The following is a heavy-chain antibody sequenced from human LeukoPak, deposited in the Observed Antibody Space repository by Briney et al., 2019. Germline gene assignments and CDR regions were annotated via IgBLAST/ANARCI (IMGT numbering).Heavy chain of an antibody. CDR1: GGSISSSNW. CDR2: IYHSGST. J-gene: IGHJ4*02. V-gene: IGHV4-4*02. Sequence: PSETLSLTCAVSGGSISSSNWWSWVRQPPGKGLEWIGEIYHSGSTNYNPSLKSRVTISVDRSKNQFSLKLSSVTAADTAVYYCAREGNVAVAGLDYWGQGTLVTVSS. CDR3: AREGNVAVAGLDY. D-gene: IGHD6-19*01.